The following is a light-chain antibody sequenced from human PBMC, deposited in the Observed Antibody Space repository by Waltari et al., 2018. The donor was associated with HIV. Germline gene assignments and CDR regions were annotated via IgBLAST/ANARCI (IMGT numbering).Light chain of an antibody. J-gene: IGKJ1*01. CDR2: CAS. V-gene: IGKV4-1*01. CDR1: QSVLYSANNQNY. CDR3: QQFYSNLWT. Sequence: DIVLTQSPDSLAVSLGEWATLNCKSSQSVLYSANNQNYLAWYQKKPGQPPKLLIYCASTRESGVPARFSGSGSGTDFTLTISSLQAADVAVYYCQQFYSNLWTFGQGTKVEIK.